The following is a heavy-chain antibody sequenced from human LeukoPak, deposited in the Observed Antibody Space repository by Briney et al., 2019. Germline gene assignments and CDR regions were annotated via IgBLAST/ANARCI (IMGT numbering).Heavy chain of an antibody. V-gene: IGHV4-34*01. Sequence: TSETLSLTCAVYGGSFSGYYWGWIRQPPGKGLEWIGEINHSGSTNYNPSLKSRVTISVDTSKSQFSLKLSSVTAADTAVYYCARGLGDWFDPWGQGTLVTVSS. J-gene: IGHJ5*02. CDR2: INHSGST. CDR3: ARGLGDWFDP. D-gene: IGHD7-27*01. CDR1: GGSFSGYY.